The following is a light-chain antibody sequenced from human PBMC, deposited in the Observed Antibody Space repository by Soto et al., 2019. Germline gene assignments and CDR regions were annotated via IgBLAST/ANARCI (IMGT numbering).Light chain of an antibody. CDR1: QSVSSSY. CDR2: GTS. J-gene: IGKJ4*01. CDR3: HQYGSSALT. V-gene: IGKV3-20*01. Sequence: EIVSTESPGTLSLSPGERATWSCRASQSVSSSYLVWYQQRPGQPPRLLIYGTSNRAAGIPDRFTGTGSGTDFTLTIYRLEPEDSAVYYCHQYGSSALTFGGGTKV.